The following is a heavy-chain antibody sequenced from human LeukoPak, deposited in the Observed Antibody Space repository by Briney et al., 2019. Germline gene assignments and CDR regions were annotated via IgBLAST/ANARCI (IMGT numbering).Heavy chain of an antibody. CDR2: ISGSGGST. V-gene: IGHV3-23*01. CDR1: GFTFSSYA. J-gene: IGHJ4*02. CDR3: AKDGRTYGEFDY. Sequence: GSLRLSCAASGFTFSSYAMSWVRQAPGKGLEWVSAISGSGGSTYYADSVKGRFTISRDNSKNMLYLQMNSLRAEDTAVYYCAKDGRTYGEFDYWGQGTLVTVSS. D-gene: IGHD4-17*01.